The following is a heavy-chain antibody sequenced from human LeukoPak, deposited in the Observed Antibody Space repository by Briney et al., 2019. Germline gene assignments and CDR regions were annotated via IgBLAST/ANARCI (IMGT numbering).Heavy chain of an antibody. D-gene: IGHD3-10*01. V-gene: IGHV3-30*03. CDR3: ARSGTYNYYYYGMDV. Sequence: PGRSLRLSCAASGFTFSSYGMHWVRQAPGKGLEWVAVISYDGSNKYYADSVKGRFTISRDNSKNTLYLQMNSLRAEDTAVYYCARSGTYNYYYYGMDVWGQGTTVTVSS. CDR1: GFTFSSYG. CDR2: ISYDGSNK. J-gene: IGHJ6*02.